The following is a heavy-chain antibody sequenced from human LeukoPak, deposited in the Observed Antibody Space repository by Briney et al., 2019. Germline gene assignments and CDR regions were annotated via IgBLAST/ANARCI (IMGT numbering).Heavy chain of an antibody. J-gene: IGHJ6*03. V-gene: IGHV1-8*03. D-gene: IGHD6-19*01. Sequence: PNSGNTGYAQKFQGRVTITRNTSISTAYMELSSLRSEDTAVYYCARGDSSGPYYYYYYMDVWGKGTTVTVSS. CDR3: ARGDSSGPYYYYYYMDV. CDR2: PNSGNT.